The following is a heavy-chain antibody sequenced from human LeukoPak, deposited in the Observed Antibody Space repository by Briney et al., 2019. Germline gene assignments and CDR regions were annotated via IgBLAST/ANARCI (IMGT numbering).Heavy chain of an antibody. CDR2: ISYDGSNK. J-gene: IGHJ4*02. Sequence: GGSLRLSCAASGFTFSSYAMHWVRQAPGKGLEWVAVISYDGSNKYYADSVKGRFTISRDNSKNTLYLQMNSLRAEDTAVYYGAKTRDRFLEWSYNDYYFDYWGQGTLVTVSS. D-gene: IGHD3-3*01. CDR1: GFTFSSYA. V-gene: IGHV3-30-3*02. CDR3: AKTRDRFLEWSYNDYYFDY.